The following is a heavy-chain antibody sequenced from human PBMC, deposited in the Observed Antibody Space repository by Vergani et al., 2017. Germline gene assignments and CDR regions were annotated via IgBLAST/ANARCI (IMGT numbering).Heavy chain of an antibody. CDR3: ARDNIAAADAFDI. Sequence: QVQLVQSGAEVKKPGASVKVSCKASGYTFTSYAMHWVRQAPGQRLEWMGWSNAGNGNTNYAQKLQGRVTMTTDTSTSTAYMELRSLRSDDTAVYYCARDNIAAADAFDIWGQGTMVTVSS. CDR2: SNAGNGNT. J-gene: IGHJ3*02. V-gene: IGHV1-3*01. CDR1: GYTFTSYA. D-gene: IGHD6-13*01.